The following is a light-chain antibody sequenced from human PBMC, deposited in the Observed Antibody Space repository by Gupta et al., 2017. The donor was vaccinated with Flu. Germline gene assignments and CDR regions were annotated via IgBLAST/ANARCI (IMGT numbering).Light chain of an antibody. Sequence: QSALTQPASMSGSLGQSITISCTGTTSDVGGYNSVAWYQQRPGTAPKLTIYDVSNRPSGISNRFSGSKSGNTASLTISGLQAEDEADYYCSSYTSGSTLVVAFGGGTKLTVL. V-gene: IGLV2-14*01. CDR3: SSYTSGSTLVVA. CDR1: TSDVGGYNS. J-gene: IGLJ2*01. CDR2: DVS.